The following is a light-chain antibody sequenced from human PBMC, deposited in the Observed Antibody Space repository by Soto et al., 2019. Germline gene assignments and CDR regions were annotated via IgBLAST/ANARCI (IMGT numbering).Light chain of an antibody. CDR2: LAS. Sequence: DIVLTQSTLSLPVTPGEPASISCRSSQSLLHSNGYNYLAWFLQKAGQSPQLLIYLASSRASGVPVRFSGSGSGTDFTLTISRVEAEDVGCYYCMQVLQTPFTFGGGTKVDI. V-gene: IGKV2-28*01. J-gene: IGKJ4*01. CDR3: MQVLQTPFT. CDR1: QSLLHSNGYNY.